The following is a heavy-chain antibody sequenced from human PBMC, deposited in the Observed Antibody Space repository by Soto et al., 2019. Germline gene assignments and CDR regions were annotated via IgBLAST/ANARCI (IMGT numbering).Heavy chain of an antibody. CDR1: GGTFSSYA. J-gene: IGHJ6*02. Sequence: QVQLVQSGAEVKKPGSSVKVSCKASGGTFSSYAISWVRQAPGQGLEWMGGIIPIFGTANYAQKFQGRVTITADESTSTAYMELSSLRSEDTAVYYCARDITKVTVTTKVRYYYYGMDVWGQGTTVTVSS. CDR3: ARDITKVTVTTKVRYYYYGMDV. CDR2: IIPIFGTA. V-gene: IGHV1-69*01. D-gene: IGHD4-17*01.